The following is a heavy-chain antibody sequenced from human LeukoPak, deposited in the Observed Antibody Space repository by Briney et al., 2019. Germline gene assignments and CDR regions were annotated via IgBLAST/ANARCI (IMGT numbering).Heavy chain of an antibody. J-gene: IGHJ3*01. CDR1: GFTFSSYW. CDR3: ARDLLDESSGSGYDAFDV. CDR2: VNSDGSYT. Sequence: SGGSLRLSCAASGFTFSSYWMHWVRQVPGKGPVWVSRVNSDGSYTSYGDSVRGRFTISRDNAKDTLYLQMNSLRPDDTAVYYCARDLLDESSGSGYDAFDVWGPGAMVTVSS. D-gene: IGHD3-22*01. V-gene: IGHV3-74*01.